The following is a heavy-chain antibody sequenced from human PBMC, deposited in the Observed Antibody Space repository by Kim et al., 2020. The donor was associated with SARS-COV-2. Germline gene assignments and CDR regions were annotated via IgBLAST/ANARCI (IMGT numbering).Heavy chain of an antibody. V-gene: IGHV3-30*02. Sequence: SGKGRFTISRDNSKNTLYLQMNSLRAEDTAVYYCAKGGKGYSGYDFGVDDWGQGTLVTVSS. CDR3: AKGGKGYSGYDFGVDD. D-gene: IGHD5-12*01. J-gene: IGHJ4*02.